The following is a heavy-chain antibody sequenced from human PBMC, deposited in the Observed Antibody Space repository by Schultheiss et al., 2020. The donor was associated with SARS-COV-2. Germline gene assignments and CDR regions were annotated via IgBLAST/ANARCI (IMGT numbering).Heavy chain of an antibody. J-gene: IGHJ6*02. V-gene: IGHV3-13*01. Sequence: GGSLRLSCAASGFTCSSCDMHWVRQGTGRGLEWVSRIGTGGDRCYPGSVKGRCTVSRDNAKNSLYLQMNSLRAEDTAVYYCASGVRVATPIGYYYYGMDVWGQGTTVTVSS. CDR3: ASGVRVATPIGYYYYGMDV. CDR1: GFTCSSCD. D-gene: IGHD5-12*01. CDR2: IGTGGDR.